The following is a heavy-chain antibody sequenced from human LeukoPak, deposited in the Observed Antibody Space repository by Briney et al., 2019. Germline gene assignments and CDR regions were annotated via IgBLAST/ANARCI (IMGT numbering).Heavy chain of an antibody. V-gene: IGHV4-30-4*01. Sequence: SETLSLTCTVSGGSISSGDYFWSWVRQPPGKGLEWIGYIYYSGTTYYNPSLKSRVTISVDTSKNQFSLKLSSVTAADTAVYYCARGARAGYNLEPFDYWGQGTLVTVSS. D-gene: IGHD5-24*01. CDR2: IYYSGTT. J-gene: IGHJ4*02. CDR1: GGSISSGDYF. CDR3: ARGARAGYNLEPFDY.